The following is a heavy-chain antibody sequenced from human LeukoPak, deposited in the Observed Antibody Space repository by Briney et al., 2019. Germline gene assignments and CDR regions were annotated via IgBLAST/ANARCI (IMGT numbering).Heavy chain of an antibody. D-gene: IGHD6-19*01. CDR1: GGSFSGYY. J-gene: IGHJ4*02. CDR2: INHSGST. Sequence: SETLSLTCAVYGGSFSGYYWSWIRQPPGKGLEWIGEINHSGSTNYNPSLKSRVTISVDTSKNHFSLKLSSVTAADTAVYYCARGPPPDIAVAGPPDYWGQGTLVTVSS. CDR3: ARGPPPDIAVAGPPDY. V-gene: IGHV4-34*01.